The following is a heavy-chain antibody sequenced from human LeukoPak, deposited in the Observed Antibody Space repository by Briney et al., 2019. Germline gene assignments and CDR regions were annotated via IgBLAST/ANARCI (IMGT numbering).Heavy chain of an antibody. CDR3: ARERSGYYIDY. D-gene: IGHD3-3*01. CDR1: GYTFTSYG. Sequence: ASAKVSCKASGYTFTSYGISWVRQAPGQGLEWMGWISAYDGNTNYAQKLQGRVTMTTDTSTSTAYMELRSLRSDDTAVYYCARERSGYYIDYWGQGTLVTVSS. V-gene: IGHV1-18*01. J-gene: IGHJ4*02. CDR2: ISAYDGNT.